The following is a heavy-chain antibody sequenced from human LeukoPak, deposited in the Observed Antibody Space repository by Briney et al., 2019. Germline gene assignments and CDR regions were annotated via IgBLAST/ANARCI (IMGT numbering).Heavy chain of an antibody. CDR2: ISASDGNT. Sequence: PGGSLRLSCAASGITVRSSGMSWVRQAPGKGLEWVSGISASDGNTYYADSVKGRFTISRDNSKNTLYLQMNSLRAEDTAVYYCAKKPWYNWKPWYFDYWGQGTLVTVSS. CDR1: GITVRSSG. D-gene: IGHD1-20*01. V-gene: IGHV3-23*01. CDR3: AKKPWYNWKPWYFDY. J-gene: IGHJ4*02.